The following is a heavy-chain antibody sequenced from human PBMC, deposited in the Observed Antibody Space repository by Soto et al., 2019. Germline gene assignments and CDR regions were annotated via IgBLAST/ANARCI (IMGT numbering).Heavy chain of an antibody. CDR1: GFTFSSYD. CDR2: IGTAGDT. CDR3: ARASGDSSGYYHYWYFDL. J-gene: IGHJ2*01. D-gene: IGHD3-22*01. Sequence: GSLRLSCAASGFTFSSYDMHWVRQATGKGLEWVSAIGTAGDTYYPGSVKGRFTISRENAKNSLYLQMNSLRAGDTAVYYCARASGDSSGYYHYWYFDLWGRGTLVTVSS. V-gene: IGHV3-13*04.